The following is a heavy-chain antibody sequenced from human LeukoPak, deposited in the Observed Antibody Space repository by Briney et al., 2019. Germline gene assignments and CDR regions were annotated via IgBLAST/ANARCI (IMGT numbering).Heavy chain of an antibody. CDR2: IYYSGST. CDR1: GGPISSGDYY. V-gene: IGHV4-30-4*01. D-gene: IGHD3-3*01. J-gene: IGHJ3*02. Sequence: PSETLSLTCTVSGGPISSGDYYWSWIRQPPGKGLEWIGYIYYSGSTYYNPSLKSRVTISVDTSKNQFSLELSSVTAADTAVYYCARLSHDFWSGYYTGGAFDIWGRGTMVTVSS. CDR3: ARLSHDFWSGYYTGGAFDI.